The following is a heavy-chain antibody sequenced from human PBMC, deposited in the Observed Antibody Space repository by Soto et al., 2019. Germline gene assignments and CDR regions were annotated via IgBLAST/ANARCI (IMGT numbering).Heavy chain of an antibody. J-gene: IGHJ5*02. CDR2: IIPILGIA. D-gene: IGHD6-25*01. CDR1: GGTFSSYT. Sequence: QVQLVQSGAEVKKPGSSVKVSCKASGGTFSSYTISWVRQAPGQGLEWMGRIIPILGIANYAQKFQGRVTITADKATSTAYMELSSLRSEDTAVYYCARDSRQRGFDPWGQGTLVTVSS. CDR3: ARDSRQRGFDP. V-gene: IGHV1-69*08.